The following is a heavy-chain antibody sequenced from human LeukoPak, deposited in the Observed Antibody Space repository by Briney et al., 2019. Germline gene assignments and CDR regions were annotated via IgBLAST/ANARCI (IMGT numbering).Heavy chain of an antibody. J-gene: IGHJ3*02. CDR3: AGWYFRFDAFDI. CDR1: GYTFTSYD. V-gene: IGHV1-8*01. CDR2: MNPNSGNT. Sequence: ASVKVSCKASGYTFTSYDINWVRQATGQGLEWMGWMNPNSGNTGYAQKFQGRVTITADESTTTAYMELSSLRSEDTAVYYCAGWYFRFDAFDIWGQGTMVTVSS. D-gene: IGHD6-19*01.